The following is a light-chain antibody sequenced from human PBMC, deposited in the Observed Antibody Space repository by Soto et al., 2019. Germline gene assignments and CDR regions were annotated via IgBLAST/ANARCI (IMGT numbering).Light chain of an antibody. CDR3: KSYAGSNTYV. CDR1: KRDIGVYDF. V-gene: IGLV2-8*01. J-gene: IGLJ1*01. Sequence: QYVLAQPPAASGSTGQSVTISCTGTKRDIGVYDFVSWYQHHPGKAPRLIIYEVVQRPSGVPDRFSGSKSGNTASLTVSGLQAADEADYFCKSYAGSNTYVFGSGTKV. CDR2: EVV.